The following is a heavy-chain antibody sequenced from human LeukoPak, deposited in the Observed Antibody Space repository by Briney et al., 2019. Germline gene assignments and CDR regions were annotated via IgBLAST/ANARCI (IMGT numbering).Heavy chain of an antibody. V-gene: IGHV1-24*01. J-gene: IGHJ4*02. Sequence: AASVKVSCKVSGYTLTELSMHWVRQAPGKGLEWMGGFDPEDGETIYAQKFQGRVTMTEDTSTDTAYMELSSLRSEDTAVYYCATGESSGYYLFDYWGQGTLVTVSS. CDR3: ATGESSGYYLFDY. D-gene: IGHD3-22*01. CDR2: FDPEDGET. CDR1: GYTLTELS.